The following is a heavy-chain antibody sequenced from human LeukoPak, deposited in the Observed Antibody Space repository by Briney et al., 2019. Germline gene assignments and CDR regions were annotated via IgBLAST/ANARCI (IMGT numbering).Heavy chain of an antibody. J-gene: IGHJ4*02. V-gene: IGHV3-23*01. Sequence: GGSLSLSCAASGFTFSSYSMSWVRQAPGKGLEWVSSISGSGGNTYYADSVEGRLTISRDNSKNTLYLQMNSQRAEHTAVYYCAKVHISQSIHENYFDYWGQGTPVTVSS. CDR3: AKVHISQSIHENYFDY. D-gene: IGHD2-21*01. CDR1: GFTFSSYS. CDR2: ISGSGGNT.